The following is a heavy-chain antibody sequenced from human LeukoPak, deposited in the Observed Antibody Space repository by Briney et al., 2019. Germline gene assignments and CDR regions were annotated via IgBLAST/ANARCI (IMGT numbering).Heavy chain of an antibody. D-gene: IGHD6-13*01. CDR1: GGSFSGYY. CDR2: INHSGST. J-gene: IGHJ4*02. V-gene: IGHV4-34*01. Sequence: SETLSLTCAVYGGSFSGYYWSWIRQPPGKGLGWIGEINHSGSTNYNPSLKSRVTISVDTSKNQFSLKLSSVTAADTAVYYCAKGRVAYSSSWYYFDYWGQGTLVTVSS. CDR3: AKGRVAYSSSWYYFDY.